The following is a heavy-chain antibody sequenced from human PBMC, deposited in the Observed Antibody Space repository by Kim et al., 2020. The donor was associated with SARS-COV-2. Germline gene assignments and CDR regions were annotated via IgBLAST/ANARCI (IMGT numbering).Heavy chain of an antibody. V-gene: IGHV3-30*07. CDR3: ARDLGSGDGYCYDY. J-gene: IGHJ4*02. Sequence: ADAVKGRFTISRDNSRNTLYLQMNTLRAEDAAIYYCARDLGSGDGYCYDYWGQGTLVTVSP. D-gene: IGHD5-12*01.